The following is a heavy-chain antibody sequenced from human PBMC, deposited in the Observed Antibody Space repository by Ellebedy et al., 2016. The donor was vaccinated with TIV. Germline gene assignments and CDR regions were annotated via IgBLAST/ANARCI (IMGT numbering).Heavy chain of an antibody. J-gene: IGHJ4*02. CDR1: GFIFSNYS. CDR3: ARDLRFDY. V-gene: IGHV3-21*01. Sequence: GESLKISCAASGFIFSNYSMNWVRQAPGKGLEWVSSISSSGNYISYADSLKGRFTISRDNAKNSLYLQMNSLRAKETAVYYCARDLRFDYWGQGTLVTVSS. CDR2: ISSSGNYI.